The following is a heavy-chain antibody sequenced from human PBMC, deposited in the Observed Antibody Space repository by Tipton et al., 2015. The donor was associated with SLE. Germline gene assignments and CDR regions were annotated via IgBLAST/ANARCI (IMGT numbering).Heavy chain of an antibody. CDR1: GFTFFNYG. D-gene: IGHD3-3*01. Sequence: GSLRLSCAASGFTFFNYGMHWVRQAPGKGLEWVAFRRYGGIFESYADSVKGRFTISRDNSKNTLYLQMNSLRAADTSVYYCAKFLGVVMDDAFDIWGQGTMVTVSS. CDR2: RRYGGIFE. CDR3: AKFLGVVMDDAFDI. V-gene: IGHV3-30*02. J-gene: IGHJ3*02.